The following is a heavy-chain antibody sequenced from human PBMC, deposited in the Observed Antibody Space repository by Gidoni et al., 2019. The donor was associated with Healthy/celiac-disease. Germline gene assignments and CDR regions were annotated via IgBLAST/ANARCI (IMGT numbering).Heavy chain of an antibody. CDR1: GYTLPALS. Sequence: QVQLVQSGAAVKKPGASVNVSCKVSGYTLPALSMHWVRQAPGKGLEWMGGFDPEDGETIYAQKCQGRVTMTEDTSTDTADMELSSLRSEDTAVYYCATAPPSGYPFFYGMDVWGQGTTVTVSS. V-gene: IGHV1-24*01. CDR3: ATAPPSGYPFFYGMDV. CDR2: FDPEDGET. J-gene: IGHJ6*02. D-gene: IGHD3-3*01.